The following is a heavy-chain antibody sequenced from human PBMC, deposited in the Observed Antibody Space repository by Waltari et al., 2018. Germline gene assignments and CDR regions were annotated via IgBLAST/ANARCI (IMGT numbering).Heavy chain of an antibody. CDR2: MNPNSGYT. D-gene: IGHD1-20*01. CDR1: GSTFPSYD. V-gene: IGHV1-8*03. Sequence: QVQLVQSGAEVKKPGASVKVSCKASGSTFPSYDIHWVRQATGQGLEWMGWMNPNSGYTGYAQKFQGRVTITRNTSISTAYMELSSLRSEDTAVYYCARGRITGTTGAFDYWGQGALVTVSS. CDR3: ARGRITGTTGAFDY. J-gene: IGHJ4*02.